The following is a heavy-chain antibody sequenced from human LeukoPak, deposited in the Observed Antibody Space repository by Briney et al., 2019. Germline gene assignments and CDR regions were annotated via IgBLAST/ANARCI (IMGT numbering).Heavy chain of an antibody. V-gene: IGHV4-59*01. J-gene: IGHJ4*02. CDR3: ARVDTAMVLDY. Sequence: MTSETLSHTCAVYGGSFSGYYWSWIRQPPGKGLEWIGYVFYTGSTNYNPSLKSRVTISLDTSKNQFSLKLSSVTAADTAVYYCARVDTAMVLDYWGQGTLVTVSS. CDR2: VFYTGST. D-gene: IGHD5-18*01. CDR1: GGSFSGYY.